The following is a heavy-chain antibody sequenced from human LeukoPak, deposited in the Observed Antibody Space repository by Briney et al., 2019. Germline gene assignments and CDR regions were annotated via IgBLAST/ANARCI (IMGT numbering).Heavy chain of an antibody. CDR1: RFTFNSYA. Sequence: PGGSLRLSCAASRFTFNSYAMSWVRQAPGKGLECVSCISSSSSTIYYADSVKGRFTISRDKAKNSLYLQMNALRAEDTAVYYCARSVDVDYWGQGILVTVSP. CDR2: ISSSSSTI. V-gene: IGHV3-48*01. D-gene: IGHD5-24*01. J-gene: IGHJ4*02. CDR3: ARSVDVDY.